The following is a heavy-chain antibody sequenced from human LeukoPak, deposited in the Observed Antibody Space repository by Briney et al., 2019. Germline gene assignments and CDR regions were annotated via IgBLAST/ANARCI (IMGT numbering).Heavy chain of an antibody. CDR3: AREGTGE. CDR2: IYYSGST. CDR1: GGSISSSSYY. J-gene: IGHJ4*02. D-gene: IGHD1-1*01. V-gene: IGHV4-39*07. Sequence: SETLSLTCTVSGGSISSSSYYWGWIRQPPGKGLEWIGSIYYSGSTYYNPSLKSRVTISVDTSKNQFSLKLSSVTAADTAVYYCAREGTGEWGQGTLVTVSS.